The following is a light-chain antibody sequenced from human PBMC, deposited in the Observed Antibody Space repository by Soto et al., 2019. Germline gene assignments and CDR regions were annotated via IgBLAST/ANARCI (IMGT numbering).Light chain of an antibody. V-gene: IGKV3-20*01. CDR1: QSVSSSY. CDR2: GAY. J-gene: IGKJ1*01. CDR3: QQYGTSPEWT. Sequence: VLTQSPGTLSLSPGDSATLSCRDSQSVSSSYLAWYQQKPGQAPRLLIYGAYSRATGIPDRFSGSGSGTDFTLTISRLEPEDFAVYYCQQYGTSPEWTCGQGTKVDI.